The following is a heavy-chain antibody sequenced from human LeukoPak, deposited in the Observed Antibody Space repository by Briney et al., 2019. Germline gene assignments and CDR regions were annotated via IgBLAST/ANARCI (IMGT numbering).Heavy chain of an antibody. CDR3: AGDDSSGYSHY. V-gene: IGHV1-69*04. Sequence: SVKGSCKASGGTFSSYTISWVRQAPGQGLEWMGRSIPILGIANYAQKFQGRVTITADKSTSTAYMELSSLRSEDTAVYYCAGDDSSGYSHYWGQGTLVTVSS. CDR2: SIPILGIA. CDR1: GGTFSSYT. D-gene: IGHD3-22*01. J-gene: IGHJ4*02.